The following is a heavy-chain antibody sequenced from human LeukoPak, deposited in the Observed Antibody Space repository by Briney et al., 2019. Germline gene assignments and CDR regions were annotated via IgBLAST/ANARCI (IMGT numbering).Heavy chain of an antibody. CDR2: VYYSGST. Sequence: SETLSLTCTVSGGSISSSSYYWGWIRQPPGKGLEWVGSVYYSGSTYYNPSLKSRVTMSVDTSKNQFSLELSSVTAADTAVYYCARDSGYYGSGVDYWGQGTLVTVSS. V-gene: IGHV4-39*07. CDR3: ARDSGYYGSGVDY. J-gene: IGHJ4*02. CDR1: GGSISSSSYY. D-gene: IGHD3-10*01.